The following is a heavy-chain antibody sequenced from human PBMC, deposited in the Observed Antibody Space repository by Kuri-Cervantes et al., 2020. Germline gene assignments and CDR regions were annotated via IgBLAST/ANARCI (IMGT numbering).Heavy chain of an antibody. CDR1: GGSFSGYY. Sequence: SETLSLTCAVYGGSFSGYYWSWIRQPPGKGLEWIGEINHSGSTNYNPSLKGRVTISLDTSKNQFSLKLSSVTAADTAVYYCATLAVDSFGSGSYSYYFGYWGQGTLVTVSS. J-gene: IGHJ4*02. CDR3: ATLAVDSFGSGSYSYYFGY. D-gene: IGHD3-10*01. V-gene: IGHV4-34*01. CDR2: INHSGST.